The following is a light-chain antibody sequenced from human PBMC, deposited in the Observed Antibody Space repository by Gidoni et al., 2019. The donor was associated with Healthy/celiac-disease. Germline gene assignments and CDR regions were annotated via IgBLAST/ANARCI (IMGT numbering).Light chain of an antibody. V-gene: IGKV1-5*03. CDR2: KAS. J-gene: IGKJ4*01. CDR1: QSISSW. Sequence: DIQMTQSPSTLSASVGDRVTSTCRASQSISSWLAWYQQKPGNAPKLLIYKASSLESGVPSRFSGSGSGTEFTLTISSLQPDDFATYYCQQYNSYPLTFGGGTKVEIK. CDR3: QQYNSYPLT.